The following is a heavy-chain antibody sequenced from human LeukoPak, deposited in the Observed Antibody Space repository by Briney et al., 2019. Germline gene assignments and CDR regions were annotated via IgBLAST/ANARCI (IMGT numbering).Heavy chain of an antibody. Sequence: SETLSLTCTVSGGSISTYYWSWIRQPPGKGLEWIGYIYYSGSTNYNPSLKSRVTISVDTSKNQFSLKLSSVTAADTAVYYRARGQDGYCFDYWGQGTLATVSS. CDR3: ARGQDGYCFDY. CDR2: IYYSGST. CDR1: GGSISTYY. V-gene: IGHV4-59*01. J-gene: IGHJ4*02. D-gene: IGHD4-17*01.